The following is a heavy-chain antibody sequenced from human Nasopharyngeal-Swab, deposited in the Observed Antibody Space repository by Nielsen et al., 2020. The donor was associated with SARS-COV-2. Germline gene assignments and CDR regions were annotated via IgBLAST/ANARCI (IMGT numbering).Heavy chain of an antibody. CDR3: ARGGGLGYYDLWSGYSQTSDAFDI. D-gene: IGHD3-3*01. J-gene: IGHJ3*02. CDR1: GGSISSYY. CDR2: IYYSGST. V-gene: IGHV4-59*01. Sequence: SETLSLTCTVSGGSISSYYWSWIRQPPGKGLEWIGYIYYSGSTNYNPSLKSRVTISVDTSKNQFSLKLSSVTAADTAVYYCARGGGLGYYDLWSGYSQTSDAFDIWGQGTMVTVSS.